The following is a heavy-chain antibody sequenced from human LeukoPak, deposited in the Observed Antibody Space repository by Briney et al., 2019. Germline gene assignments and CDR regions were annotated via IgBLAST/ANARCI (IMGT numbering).Heavy chain of an antibody. CDR3: ASSGYTYEPYYYYMDV. J-gene: IGHJ6*03. CDR2: INHSGRT. CDR1: GGSFSGYY. D-gene: IGHD5-18*01. Sequence: SETLSLTCAVYGGSFSGYYWSWIRQPPGKGLEWIGEINHSGRTNYNPSLKSRVTISVDTSKNQFSLKLSSVTAADTAVYYCASSGYTYEPYYYYMDVWGKGTTVTISS. V-gene: IGHV4-34*01.